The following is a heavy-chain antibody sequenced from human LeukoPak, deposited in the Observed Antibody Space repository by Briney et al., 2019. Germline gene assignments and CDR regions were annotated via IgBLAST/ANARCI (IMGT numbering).Heavy chain of an antibody. CDR1: GDSISSYY. V-gene: IGHV4-59*01. CDR2: IYYIRST. J-gene: IGHJ3*02. CDR3: ARDYAFDI. Sequence: PSETLSLTCTVSGDSISSYYWSWIRQPPGKGLEWIGYIYYIRSTNYNPTLKSRVAISVDTSKNQFSLKLSSVTAADTAVYYCARDYAFDIWGQGTMVAVSS.